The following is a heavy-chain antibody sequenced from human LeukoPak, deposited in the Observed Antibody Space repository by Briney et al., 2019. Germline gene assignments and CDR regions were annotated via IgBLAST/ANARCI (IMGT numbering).Heavy chain of an antibody. V-gene: IGHV4-38-2*02. CDR2: IYHSGST. CDR1: GGSISSGYY. J-gene: IGHJ4*02. Sequence: SETLSLTCTVSGGSISSGYYWGWIRQPPGKGLEWIGSIYHSGSTYYNPSLKSRVTISVDTSRNQFSLKLSSVTAADTAVYYCARDSESGYDKFDYWGQGTLVTVSS. D-gene: IGHD5-12*01. CDR3: ARDSESGYDKFDY.